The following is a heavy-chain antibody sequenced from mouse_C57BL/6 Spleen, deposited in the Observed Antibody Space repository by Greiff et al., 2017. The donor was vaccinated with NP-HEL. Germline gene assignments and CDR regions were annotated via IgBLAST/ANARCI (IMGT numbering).Heavy chain of an antibody. D-gene: IGHD1-1*01. CDR3: ERSGSSYDYAMDD. CDR2: IYPGDGDT. CDR1: GYAFSSSW. Sequence: QVQLQQSGPELVKPGASVKISCKASGYAFSSSWMNWVKQRPGKGLEWIGRIYPGDGDTNYNGKFKGKATLTADKSSSTAYMQLSNLTAEDSSVYFCERSGSSYDYAMDDWGKGTSVTVSS. J-gene: IGHJ4*01. V-gene: IGHV1-82*01.